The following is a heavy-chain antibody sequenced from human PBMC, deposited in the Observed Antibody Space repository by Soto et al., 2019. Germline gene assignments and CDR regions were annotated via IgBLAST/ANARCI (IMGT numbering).Heavy chain of an antibody. D-gene: IGHD1-20*01. J-gene: IGHJ5*02. CDR1: GESLSDHY. CDR2: INQYGTT. V-gene: IGHV4-34*01. CDR3: ARGAHISGVTRCFDP. Sequence: QVQLQQWGAGLLKPSETLSLICAVSGESLSDHYWSWIRQSLGKGLEWIGDINQYGTTNYNPSLKSRVTISADTSKNQFFLRLTSVTAADTAVYYCARGAHISGVTRCFDPWGQGTLVTVSS.